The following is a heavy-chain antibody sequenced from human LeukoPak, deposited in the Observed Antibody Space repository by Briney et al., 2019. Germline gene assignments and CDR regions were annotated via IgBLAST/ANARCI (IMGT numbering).Heavy chain of an antibody. CDR3: ARKGGIYCNDGCFHDAFDI. Sequence: PGGSLRLSCAASGFTFNNYWMNWVRQAPGKGQEWVANINGDGSESHSVDSVKGRFTISRDNAKNSLYLQMNSLRGEDTAVYYCARKGGIYCNDGCFHDAFDIWGQGTTVTVSS. V-gene: IGHV3-7*01. CDR1: GFTFNNYW. J-gene: IGHJ3*02. CDR2: INGDGSES. D-gene: IGHD2/OR15-2a*01.